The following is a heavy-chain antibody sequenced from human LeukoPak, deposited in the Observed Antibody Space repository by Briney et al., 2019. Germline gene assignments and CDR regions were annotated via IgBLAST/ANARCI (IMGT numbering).Heavy chain of an antibody. CDR2: INHSGST. CDR1: GGSFSGYY. D-gene: IGHD2-2*01. CDR3: ARSTSVNY. J-gene: IGHJ4*02. Sequence: PSETLSLTCAVYGGSFSGYYWSWICQPPGKGLEWIGEINHSGSTNYNPSLKSRVTISVDTSKNQFSLKLSSVTAADTAVYYCARSTSVNYWAQEPLVTVSS. V-gene: IGHV4-34*01.